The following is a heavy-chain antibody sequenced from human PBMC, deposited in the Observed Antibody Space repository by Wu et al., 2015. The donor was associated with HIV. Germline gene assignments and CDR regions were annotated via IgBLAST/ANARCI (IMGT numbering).Heavy chain of an antibody. D-gene: IGHD5-12*01. CDR1: GYTFKTYG. CDR2: ISIYTGNT. V-gene: IGHV1-18*04. J-gene: IGHJ6*03. Sequence: QVQLEQSGGEVKNVGASIKVSCKASGYTFKTYGISWVRQAPGQGLEWMGWISIYTGNTNYEEKFQDRVTMTADPSTKTAYMEVRRLRSDDTAVYYCARNQKYSHPSYYYYYYMDVWAKGPTVIVSS. CDR3: ARNQKYSHPSYYYYYYMDV.